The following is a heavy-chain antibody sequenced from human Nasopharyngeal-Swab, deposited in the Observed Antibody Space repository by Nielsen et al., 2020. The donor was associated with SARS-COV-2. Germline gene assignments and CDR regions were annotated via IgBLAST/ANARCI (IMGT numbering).Heavy chain of an antibody. CDR2: ISSSSSTI. Sequence: GESLKISCAASGFTFSSYEMNWVRQAPGKGLEWVSYISSSSSTIYYADSVKGRFTISRDNAKNSLFLQMNSLRAADTAVYYCARDRIFGVLIESYYYGMDVWGQGTTVTVSS. V-gene: IGHV3-48*03. CDR1: GFTFSSYE. CDR3: ARDRIFGVLIESYYYGMDV. D-gene: IGHD3-3*01. J-gene: IGHJ6*02.